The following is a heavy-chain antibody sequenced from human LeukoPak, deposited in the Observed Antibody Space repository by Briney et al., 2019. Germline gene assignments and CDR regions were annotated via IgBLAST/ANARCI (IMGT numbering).Heavy chain of an antibody. D-gene: IGHD5-18*01. CDR3: ARAYSYGYMDV. Sequence: ASVKVSCKASGYTFTSYDINWVRQATGQGLEWMGWINPNSGGTNYAQKFQGRVTMTRDTSISTAYMELSRLRSDDTAVYYCARAYSYGYMDVWGKGTTVTVSS. CDR2: INPNSGGT. CDR1: GYTFTSYD. V-gene: IGHV1-2*02. J-gene: IGHJ6*03.